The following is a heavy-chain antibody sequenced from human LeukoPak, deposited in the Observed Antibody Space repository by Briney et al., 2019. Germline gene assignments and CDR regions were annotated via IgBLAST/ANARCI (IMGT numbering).Heavy chain of an antibody. CDR3: ARVDSSGGAY. CDR2: INHSGST. Sequence: PSETLSLTCAVYGGSFSHYYWTWIRQPPGKGLEWIGEINHSGSTNYNPSLKSRVTISVDTSKNQFSLKLSSVTAADTAVYYCARVDSSGGAYWGQGTLVTVSS. CDR1: GGSFSHYY. J-gene: IGHJ4*02. V-gene: IGHV4-34*01. D-gene: IGHD6-19*01.